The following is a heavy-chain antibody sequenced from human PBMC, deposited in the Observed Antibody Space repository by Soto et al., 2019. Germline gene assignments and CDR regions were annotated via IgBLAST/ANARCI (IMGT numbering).Heavy chain of an antibody. CDR1: GSSISSRSYY. Sequence: SVSWSLTFTVCGSSISSRSYYCGWIRQPPGKGLEWIGSMCYSGSTYYNPSLNSRLSRFVETFKNQSSLKLSSVTAADSALYYCAKTSGYDSSGYSTYFDYWGQGTLVTVSS. CDR2: MCYSGST. V-gene: IGHV4-39*01. D-gene: IGHD3-22*01. J-gene: IGHJ4*02. CDR3: AKTSGYDSSGYSTYFDY.